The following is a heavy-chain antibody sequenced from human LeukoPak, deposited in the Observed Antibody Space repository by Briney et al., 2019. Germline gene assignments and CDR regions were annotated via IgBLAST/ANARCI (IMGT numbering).Heavy chain of an antibody. CDR2: VSGPRTTT. Sequence: GGSLRLSCAASGFTFINYAMNWVRQAPEKGLEWVSTVSGPRTTTYYADSVKGRFTVSRDNSKNTVFLQMDSLRAEDTAVYYCATRRSGNYFATFDYWGQGSLVTVSS. V-gene: IGHV3-23*01. CDR3: ATRRSGNYFATFDY. CDR1: GFTFINYA. D-gene: IGHD3-22*01. J-gene: IGHJ4*02.